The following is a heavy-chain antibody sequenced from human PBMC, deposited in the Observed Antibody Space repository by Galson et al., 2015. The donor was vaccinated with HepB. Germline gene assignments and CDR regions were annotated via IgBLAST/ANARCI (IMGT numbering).Heavy chain of an antibody. CDR2: IYYSGST. D-gene: IGHD3-10*01. V-gene: IGHV4-59*12. CDR3: ARASMVRGHRDAFDI. J-gene: IGHJ3*02. Sequence: SETLSLTCTVSGGSISSYYWSWIRQPPGKGLEWIGYIYYSGSTNYNPSLRSRVTISVDTSKNQFSLKLSSVTAADTAVYYCARASMVRGHRDAFDIWGQGTMVTVSS. CDR1: GGSISSYY.